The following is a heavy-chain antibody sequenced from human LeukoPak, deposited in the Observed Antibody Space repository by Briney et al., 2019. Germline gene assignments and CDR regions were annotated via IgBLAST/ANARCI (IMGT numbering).Heavy chain of an antibody. CDR1: GGSISDYY. CDR2: IYYTGNT. V-gene: IGHV4-59*01. J-gene: IGHJ4*02. D-gene: IGHD1-1*01. CDR3: ARGLDRLGYYFDY. Sequence: SETLSLTCTVSGGSISDYYWTWIRQPPGRGLEWIGYIYYTGNTNYNPSLKSRVTMSVDTSKNQFSLRLNSMTAADTAVYYCARGLDRLGYYFDYWGQGNLVTVSS.